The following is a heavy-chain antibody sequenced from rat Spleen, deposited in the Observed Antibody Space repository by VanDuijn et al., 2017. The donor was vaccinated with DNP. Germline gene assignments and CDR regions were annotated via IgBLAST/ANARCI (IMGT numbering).Heavy chain of an antibody. CDR1: GFTFSDYY. Sequence: EVQLVESGGGLVLPGRSLKLSCAASGFTFSDYYMAWVRQAPKKGLEWVATIIYDGSRTYYRDSVKGRFTISRDNAKSTLYLQMDSLRSEDTATYYCARGTMMVVTPFAYWGQGTPVTVSS. CDR3: ARGTMMVVTPFAY. CDR2: IIYDGSRT. V-gene: IGHV5S10*01. D-gene: IGHD1-12*02. J-gene: IGHJ3*01.